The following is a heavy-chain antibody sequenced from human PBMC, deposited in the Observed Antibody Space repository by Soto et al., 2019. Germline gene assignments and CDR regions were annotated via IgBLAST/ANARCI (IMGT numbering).Heavy chain of an antibody. CDR2: ISYDGSNK. V-gene: IGHV3-30*04. Sequence: GGSLRLSCADSGFTFSSYAMHWVRQAPGKGLEWVAVISYDGSNKYYADSVKDRFTISRDNSKNTLYLQMNSLRAEDTAVYYDARDRITMIVEHAFSGGGIDYWGQGTLVTVSS. D-gene: IGHD3-22*01. J-gene: IGHJ4*02. CDR3: ARDRITMIVEHAFSGGGIDY. CDR1: GFTFSSYA.